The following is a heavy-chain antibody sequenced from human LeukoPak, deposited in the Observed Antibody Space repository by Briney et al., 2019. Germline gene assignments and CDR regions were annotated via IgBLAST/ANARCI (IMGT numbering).Heavy chain of an antibody. CDR1: GFTFSSYA. CDR2: ISYDGSNK. J-gene: IGHJ4*02. CDR3: ARESYGDAFDY. V-gene: IGHV3-30*04. D-gene: IGHD4-17*01. Sequence: GGSLRLSCAASGFTFSSYAMSWVRQAPGKGLEWVAVISYDGSNKYYADSVKGRFTISRDNSKNTLYLQMNSLRAEDTAVYYCARESYGDAFDYWGQGTLVTVPS.